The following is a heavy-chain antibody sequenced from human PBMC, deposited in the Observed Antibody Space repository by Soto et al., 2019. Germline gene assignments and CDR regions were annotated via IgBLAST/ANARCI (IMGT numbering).Heavy chain of an antibody. V-gene: IGHV4-59*08. CDR3: ARRYGGTFDY. CDR1: GGSISSYY. J-gene: IGHJ4*02. CDR2: IYYSGST. D-gene: IGHD2-15*01. Sequence: QVQLQESGPGLVKPSETLSLTCTVSGGSISSYYWSWIRQPPGKGLEWIGYIYYSGSTNYNPSLKRRVTISVDTSKNQFSLQLTSVTAADTAVDYCARRYGGTFDYWGQGALVTVSS.